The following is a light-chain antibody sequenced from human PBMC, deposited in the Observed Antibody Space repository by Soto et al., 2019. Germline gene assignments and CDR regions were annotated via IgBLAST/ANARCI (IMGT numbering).Light chain of an antibody. Sequence: QSVLTQPTSVSESPAQSITISCTGNSSDVGGYNYVSCYHQHAGKAPKLRIHDVINWPSGVSNRFSGSKSGNTASLTISGLQAEDEADYYCSSYTSSSYVFGTGTKVTVL. CDR3: SSYTSSSYV. V-gene: IGLV2-14*01. CDR1: SSDVGGYNY. J-gene: IGLJ1*01. CDR2: DVI.